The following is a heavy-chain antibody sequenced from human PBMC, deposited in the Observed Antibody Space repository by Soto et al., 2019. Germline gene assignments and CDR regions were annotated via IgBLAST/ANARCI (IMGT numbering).Heavy chain of an antibody. CDR3: ARGKSGYLTFDY. Sequence: EVQLVETGGGLVQPGGSLRLSCAASGFIVSDNYMNWVRQAPGKGLEWLSVVYSGSATYYADSVKGRFTISRDNSKNTVVLQMNSRRGEDTAVEYCARGKSGYLTFDYWGQGTLVTVSS. J-gene: IGHJ4*02. CDR1: GFIVSDNY. CDR2: VYSGSAT. V-gene: IGHV3-53*02. D-gene: IGHD3-22*01.